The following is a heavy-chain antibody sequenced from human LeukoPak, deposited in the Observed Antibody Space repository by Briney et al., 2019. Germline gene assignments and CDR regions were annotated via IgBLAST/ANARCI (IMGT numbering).Heavy chain of an antibody. V-gene: IGHV3-48*03. D-gene: IGHD3-3*01. CDR3: ARGGDFWSGFNWFDP. J-gene: IGHJ5*02. CDR2: ISSSGSTI. CDR1: GFTFSSYE. Sequence: GGSLRLSCAASGFTFSSYEMNWVRQAPGKGLEWVSYISSSGSTIYYADSVKGRFTISRDNAKNSLYLQMNSLRAEDTAVYYCARGGDFWSGFNWFDPWGQGTLVTVPS.